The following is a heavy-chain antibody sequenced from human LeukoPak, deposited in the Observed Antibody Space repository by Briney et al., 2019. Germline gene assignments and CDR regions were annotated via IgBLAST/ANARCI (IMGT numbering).Heavy chain of an antibody. J-gene: IGHJ6*02. V-gene: IGHV3-23*01. CDR1: GITLSNYG. Sequence: GGSLRLSCAVSGITLSNYGMSWVRQAPGKGLEWVAGISDSGGRTNYADSVKGRFTISRDNPKNTLYLQMNSLRPEDTAVYYCAKRAVLLWFGEPPANYYYYYGMDVWGQGTTVTVSS. CDR3: AKRAVLLWFGEPPANYYYYYGMDV. CDR2: ISDSGGRT. D-gene: IGHD3-10*01.